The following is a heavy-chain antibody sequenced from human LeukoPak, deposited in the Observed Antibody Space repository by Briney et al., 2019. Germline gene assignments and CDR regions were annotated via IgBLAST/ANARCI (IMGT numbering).Heavy chain of an antibody. CDR3: TTALGPYYYFGMDV. CDR2: IISKTDGGTT. Sequence: GGSLRLSCAASGFTFSNAWMSWVRQAPGKWLGWVGRIISKTDGGTTDYAAPVKGRFTISRDDSKNTLYLQMNSLKTEDTAVYYCTTALGPYYYFGMDVWGQGTTVTVSS. V-gene: IGHV3-15*01. J-gene: IGHJ6*02. CDR1: GFTFSNAW.